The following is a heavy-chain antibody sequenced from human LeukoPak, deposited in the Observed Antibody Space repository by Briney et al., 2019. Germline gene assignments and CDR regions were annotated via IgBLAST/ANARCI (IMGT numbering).Heavy chain of an antibody. Sequence: PGGSLRLSCVASEFTFSNAWMSWVRQAPGKGLEWVGLIKSKNHGGTIDYDELVKGRFTISRDDSKNTLYLQMNSLKIEDTAMYYCTGFGEGYWGQGTPVTVSS. CDR3: TGFGEGY. CDR1: EFTFSNAW. J-gene: IGHJ4*02. V-gene: IGHV3-15*01. D-gene: IGHD3-10*01. CDR2: IKSKNHGGTI.